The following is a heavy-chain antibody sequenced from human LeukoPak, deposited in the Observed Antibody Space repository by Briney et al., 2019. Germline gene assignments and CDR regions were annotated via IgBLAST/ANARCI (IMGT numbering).Heavy chain of an antibody. CDR1: GFTLSHFG. CDR3: ARNDYDFWSGYHY. V-gene: IGHV3-48*04. CDR2: ISSSSTTI. J-gene: IGHJ4*02. D-gene: IGHD3-3*01. Sequence: PGGSLRLAYAASGFTLSHFGMNWVRQAPGKGLEWISYISSSSTTIYYADSVKGRFAISRDNAKNSLSLQMNSLRAEDTAVYYCARNDYDFWSGYHYWGQGTLVTVSS.